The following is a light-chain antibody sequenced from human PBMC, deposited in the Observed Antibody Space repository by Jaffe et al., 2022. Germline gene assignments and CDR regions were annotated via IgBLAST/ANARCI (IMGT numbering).Light chain of an antibody. V-gene: IGLV2-23*01. Sequence: QSVLTQPASVSGSPGQSVTISCTGISTDIGTYNLVSWYQQYPGQAPKLIIYENTKRPSGISNRFSASKSGSTASLTISGLQSEDESDYYCCYYGGMRIHWVFGGGTRLTVL. CDR2: ENT. J-gene: IGLJ3*02. CDR1: STDIGTYNL. CDR3: CYYGGMRIHWV.